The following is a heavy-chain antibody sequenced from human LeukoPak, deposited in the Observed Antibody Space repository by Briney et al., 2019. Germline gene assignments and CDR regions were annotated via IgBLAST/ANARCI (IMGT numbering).Heavy chain of an antibody. J-gene: IGHJ6*03. CDR3: ARAVYCSSTSCSTPSTYYYYMDV. CDR2: INHSGST. D-gene: IGHD2-2*01. CDR1: GGSFSGYY. V-gene: IGHV4-34*01. Sequence: SETLSLTCAVYGGSFSGYYWSWIRQPPGKGLERIGEINHSGSTNYNPSLKSRVTISVDTSKNQFSLKLSSVTAADTAVYYCARAVYCSSTSCSTPSTYYYYMDVWGKGTTVTVSS.